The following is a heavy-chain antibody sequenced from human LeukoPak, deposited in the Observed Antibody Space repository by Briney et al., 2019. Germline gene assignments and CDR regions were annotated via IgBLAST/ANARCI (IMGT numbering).Heavy chain of an antibody. CDR1: GFTFDDYA. D-gene: IGHD6-6*01. J-gene: IGHJ3*02. CDR3: AKNQGSQQLVDAFDI. V-gene: IGHV3-23*01. CDR2: ISGSGGST. Sequence: GGSLRLSCAASGFTFDDYAMHWVRQAPGKGLEWVSAISGSGGSTYYADSVKGRFTISRDNSKNTLYLQMNSLRAEDTAVYYCAKNQGSQQLVDAFDIWGQGTMVTVSS.